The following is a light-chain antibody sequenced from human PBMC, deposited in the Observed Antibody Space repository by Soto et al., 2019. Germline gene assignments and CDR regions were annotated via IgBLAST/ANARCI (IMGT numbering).Light chain of an antibody. CDR3: QQSYSTLSWT. J-gene: IGKJ1*01. V-gene: IGKV1-39*01. Sequence: DIQMTQSPSSLSASVGDRVTITCRASQSISSYLNWDQQKPGKAPKLLIYAASSLESGVPSRFRGSGYGTDFTLANSSLQPEDFATYYWQQSYSTLSWTFGQGTKVDIK. CDR1: QSISSY. CDR2: AAS.